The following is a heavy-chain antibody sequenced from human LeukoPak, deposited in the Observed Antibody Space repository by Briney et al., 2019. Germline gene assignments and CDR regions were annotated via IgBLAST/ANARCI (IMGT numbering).Heavy chain of an antibody. CDR2: ISYDGSNK. J-gene: IGHJ4*02. CDR1: GFTFSSYA. V-gene: IGHV3-30-3*01. D-gene: IGHD5-18*01. CDR3: ARGPVDTAPGNFDY. Sequence: PGRSLRLSCAASGFTFSSYAIHWVRQAPGKGLEWVAVISYDGSNKYYADSVKGRFTISRDNSKNTLYLQMNSLRAEDTAVYYCARGPVDTAPGNFDYWGQGTLVTVSS.